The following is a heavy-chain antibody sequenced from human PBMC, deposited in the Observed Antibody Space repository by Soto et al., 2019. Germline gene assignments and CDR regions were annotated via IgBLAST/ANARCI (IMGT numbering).Heavy chain of an antibody. V-gene: IGHV4-59*01. CDR2: IYYSGST. CDR1: GGSISSYY. Sequence: SETLSLTCTVSGGSISSYYWSWIRQPPGKGLEWIGYIYYSGSTNYNPSLKSRVTISVDTSKNQFSLKLSSVTAADTAVYYCANCCSGYGEEYFDYWGQGTLVPVSS. D-gene: IGHD6-19*01. CDR3: ANCCSGYGEEYFDY. J-gene: IGHJ4*02.